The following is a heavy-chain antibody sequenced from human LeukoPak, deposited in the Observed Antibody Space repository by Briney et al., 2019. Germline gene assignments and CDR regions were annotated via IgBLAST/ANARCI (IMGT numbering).Heavy chain of an antibody. J-gene: IGHJ3*02. CDR2: IYYSGST. V-gene: IGHV4-59*08. D-gene: IGHD3-22*01. CDR3: ARRPFWGYYYDSSAFGLKPPRAFDI. CDR1: GGSINSYY. Sequence: PSETLSLTCTVSGGSINSYYWSWIRQPPGKGLEWIGYIYYSGSTNYNPSLKSRVTISVDTSKNQFSLKLSSVTAADTAVYYCARRPFWGYYYDSSAFGLKPPRAFDIWGQGTMVTVSS.